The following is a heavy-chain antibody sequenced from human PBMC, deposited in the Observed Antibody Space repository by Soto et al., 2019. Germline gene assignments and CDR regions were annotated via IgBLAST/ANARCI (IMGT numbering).Heavy chain of an antibody. V-gene: IGHV3-23*01. Sequence: PGGSLRLSYAASGCTFSSYSRNRVRQAPGKGLEWVSSISSSGGSTYYADSVKGRFTISRDNSKNTLYLQMNSLRAEDTAVYYCARYYDSSGPDLWGRGTLVTVSS. CDR2: ISSSGGST. D-gene: IGHD3-22*01. J-gene: IGHJ2*01. CDR1: GCTFSSYS. CDR3: ARYYDSSGPDL.